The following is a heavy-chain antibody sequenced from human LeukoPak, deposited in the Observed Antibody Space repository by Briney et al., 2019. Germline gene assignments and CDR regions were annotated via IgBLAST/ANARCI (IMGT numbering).Heavy chain of an antibody. D-gene: IGHD5-18*01. V-gene: IGHV4-59*08. J-gene: IGHJ4*02. CDR2: IYYSGST. Sequence: SETLSLTCSVSSGSISSYYWSWLPQPPGKGLEGIGYIYYSGSTHYTPSLKSRVTKTVDTSKNQFSLELSSVTAPDTAVYYWACRKGSGYYFDYLGQETLDTVSS. CDR1: SGSISSYY. CDR3: ACRKGSGYYFDY.